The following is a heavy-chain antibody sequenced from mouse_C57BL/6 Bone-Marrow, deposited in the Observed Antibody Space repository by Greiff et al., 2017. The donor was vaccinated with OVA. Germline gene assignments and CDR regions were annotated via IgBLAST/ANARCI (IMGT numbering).Heavy chain of an antibody. CDR2: ISYSGST. CDR3: ARWRLCGYYAYFDY. V-gene: IGHV3-8*01. CDR1: GYSITRDY. Sequence: EVQGGGSGPGLAKPSQTLSLTCSVTGYSITRDYWNWIRKFPGNKLRYMGYISYSGSTYYNPSLKSRISITRDTSKNQYYLQLNSVTTEDTATYYCARWRLCGYYAYFDYWGQGTTLTVSS. J-gene: IGHJ2*01. D-gene: IGHD2-3*01.